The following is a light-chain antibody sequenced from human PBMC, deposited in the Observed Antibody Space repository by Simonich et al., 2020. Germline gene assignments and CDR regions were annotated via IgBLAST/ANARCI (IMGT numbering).Light chain of an antibody. J-gene: IGKJ4*01. CDR3: QQYGSSPFT. Sequence: EIVLTQSPGTLSLSPGERATHSCRASQSVSSSYLDWYQQKTGLAPRLLIYDASSRATGIPDRFSGSWSGTEFTLTISILEPEDFAVYYCQQYGSSPFTFGGGTKVEIK. CDR2: DAS. CDR1: QSVSSSY. V-gene: IGKV3D-20*01.